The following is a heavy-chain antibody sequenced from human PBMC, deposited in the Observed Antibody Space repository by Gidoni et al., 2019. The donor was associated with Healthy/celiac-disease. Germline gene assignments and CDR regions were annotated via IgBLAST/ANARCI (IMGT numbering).Heavy chain of an antibody. D-gene: IGHD1-26*01. CDR1: GFTFSSYA. CDR2: ISSNGGST. J-gene: IGHJ3*02. V-gene: IGHV3-64*01. CDR3: ARESAEWELLTGAFDI. Sequence: EVQLVASGGGLVQPGGSLRLSCAASGFTFSSYAMHWVRQAPGKGLEYVSAISSNGGSTYYANSVRGRFTISRDNSKNTLYLQMGSLRAEDMAVYYCARESAEWELLTGAFDIWGQGTMVTVSS.